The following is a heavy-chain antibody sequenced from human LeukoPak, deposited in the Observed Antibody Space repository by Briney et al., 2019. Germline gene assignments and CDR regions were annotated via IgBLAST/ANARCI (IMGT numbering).Heavy chain of an antibody. CDR1: GYTFTSYA. CDR2: INAGNGNT. D-gene: IGHD4-17*01. Sequence: GASVKVSCKASGYTFTSYAMHWVRQAPGQRLEWMGWINAGNGNTKYSQKFQGRVTITRDTSASTAYMELSSLRSEDTAVYYCARVTVTTPYYYGMDVWGQGTTVTVSS. V-gene: IGHV1-3*01. J-gene: IGHJ6*02. CDR3: ARVTVTTPYYYGMDV.